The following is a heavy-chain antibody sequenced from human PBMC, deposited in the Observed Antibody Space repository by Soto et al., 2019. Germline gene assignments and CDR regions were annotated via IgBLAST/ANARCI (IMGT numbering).Heavy chain of an antibody. J-gene: IGHJ6*02. CDR2: IWYDGSNK. Sequence: QVQLVESGGGVVQPGRSLRLSCAASGFTFSSYGMHWVRQAPGKGLEWVAVIWYDGSNKYYADSVKGRFTISRDNSKNTLYLQMNSLRAEDTAVYYCARDLVGHYDILTGYYSDYYYGMDVWGQGTTVTVSS. CDR3: ARDLVGHYDILTGYYSDYYYGMDV. CDR1: GFTFSSYG. V-gene: IGHV3-33*01. D-gene: IGHD3-9*01.